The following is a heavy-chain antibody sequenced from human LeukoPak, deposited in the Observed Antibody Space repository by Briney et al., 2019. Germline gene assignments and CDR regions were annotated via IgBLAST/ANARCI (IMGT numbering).Heavy chain of an antibody. CDR3: VSPRGFSYGYFDY. CDR1: GGSISSSSAY. J-gene: IGHJ4*02. V-gene: IGHV4-39*01. D-gene: IGHD5-18*01. CDR2: IYYSKNT. Sequence: SETLSLTCTVSGGSISSSSAYWGWIRQPPGKGLEWIGSIYYSKNTYYNPSLKSRVTISADMSKNQFSLTLGSVSATDTAVYYCVSPRGFSYGYFDYWGQGTLVTVSS.